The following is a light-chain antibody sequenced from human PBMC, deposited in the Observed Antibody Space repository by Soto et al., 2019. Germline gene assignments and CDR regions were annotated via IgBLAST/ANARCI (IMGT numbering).Light chain of an antibody. J-gene: IGKJ2*01. V-gene: IGKV3-11*01. CDR1: QSVSSY. CDR3: QQRSNWPQMYT. CDR2: DAS. Sequence: EIVLTQSPATLSLSPGERATLSCRASQSVSSYLAWYQQKPGQAPRLLIYDASNRATGIPARFSGSGSGTDFTLTISSLEPEDFAVYYCQQRSNWPQMYTFGQGTKVDIK.